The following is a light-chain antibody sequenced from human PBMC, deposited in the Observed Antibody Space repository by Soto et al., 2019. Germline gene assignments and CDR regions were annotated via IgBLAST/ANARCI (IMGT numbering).Light chain of an antibody. J-gene: IGLJ1*01. CDR1: STNIGDYKR. V-gene: IGLV2-14*01. Sequence: QSALTQPASVSGSPGQSITISCTGTSTNIGDYKRVSWYQQHPGKAPKLIIYEVTNRPSGVSDRFSGSKSGNTASLTISGLQAEDDADYYCGSYTSGTTLSYVFGTGTRSPS. CDR2: EVT. CDR3: GSYTSGTTLSYV.